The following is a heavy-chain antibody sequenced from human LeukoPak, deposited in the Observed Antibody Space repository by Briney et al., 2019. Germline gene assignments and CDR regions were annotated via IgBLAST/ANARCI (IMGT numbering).Heavy chain of an antibody. CDR2: ISSSSSYI. CDR1: GFTFSSYS. V-gene: IGHV3-21*01. D-gene: IGHD6-19*01. Sequence: PGGSLRLSCAASGFTFSSYSMNWVRQAPGKGLEWVSSISSSSSYIYYADSVKGRFTISRDNAKNSLYLQMNSLRAEDTAVYHCARGPGIAVAGISRWGQGTLVTVSS. J-gene: IGHJ4*02. CDR3: ARGPGIAVAGISR.